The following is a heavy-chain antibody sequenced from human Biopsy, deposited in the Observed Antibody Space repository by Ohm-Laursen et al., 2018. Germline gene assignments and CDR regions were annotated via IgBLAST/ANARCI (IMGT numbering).Heavy chain of an antibody. Sequence: SLRLSCTAPGFTFSSYGIHWVRQTPGKGLEWVSTISSSSDNIYYVDSVKGRFTISRDNAKNSLYLQMNSLRAEDTAVYYCARSRGSSGIATIYYYGMDVWGQGTTVTVSS. CDR3: ARSRGSSGIATIYYYGMDV. J-gene: IGHJ6*02. CDR2: ISSSSDNI. V-gene: IGHV3-21*01. D-gene: IGHD3-10*01. CDR1: GFTFSSYG.